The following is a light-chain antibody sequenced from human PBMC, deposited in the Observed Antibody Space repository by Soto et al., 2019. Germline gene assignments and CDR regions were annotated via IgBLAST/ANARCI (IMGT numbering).Light chain of an antibody. CDR3: SSYAGSKNWV. CDR2: EVS. J-gene: IGLJ3*02. CDR1: SSDVGGYNY. V-gene: IGLV2-8*01. Sequence: QLVLTQPPSASGSPGQSVTISCTGTSSDVGGYNYVSWYQQHPGKAPKLMIYEVSKRPSGVPDRFSGSKSGNTASLTVSGLQAEDEADYYCSSYAGSKNWVFGGGTKVTVL.